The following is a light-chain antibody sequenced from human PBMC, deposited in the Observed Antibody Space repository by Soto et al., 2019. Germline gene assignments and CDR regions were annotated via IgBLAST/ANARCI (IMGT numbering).Light chain of an antibody. Sequence: QSVLTQPPSASGTPGQRVTISCSGSSSNIGSNYVYWYQQLPGTAPKLLIYRNNQRPSGVPDRFSGSKSGTSASLAISGLRSKDEADYYCAAWDDSLSGYVFGTGTKV. CDR1: SSNIGSNY. CDR2: RNN. V-gene: IGLV1-47*01. J-gene: IGLJ1*01. CDR3: AAWDDSLSGYV.